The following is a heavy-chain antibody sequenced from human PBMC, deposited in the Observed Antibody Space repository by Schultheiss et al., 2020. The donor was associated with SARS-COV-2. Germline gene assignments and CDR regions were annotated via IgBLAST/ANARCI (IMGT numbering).Heavy chain of an antibody. Sequence: SETLSLTCTVSGDSISNRDYYWSWIRQHPGKGLEWIGYIFYSGTTYYNPSLRSRLTISVDTSKNQFSLQLSSVTAADTAVYYCARGPGRELLTRDAFDIWGQGTMVTVSS. CDR1: GDSISNRDYY. CDR2: IFYSGTT. V-gene: IGHV4-31*03. CDR3: ARGPGRELLTRDAFDI. D-gene: IGHD1-7*01. J-gene: IGHJ3*02.